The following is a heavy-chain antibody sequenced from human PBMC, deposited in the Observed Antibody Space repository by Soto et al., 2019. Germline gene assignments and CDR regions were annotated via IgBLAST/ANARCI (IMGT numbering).Heavy chain of an antibody. CDR1: GFSFSSYA. J-gene: IGHJ2*01. D-gene: IGHD3-22*01. V-gene: IGHV3-23*01. CDR3: ARDRENSDSSDYPYGYFDL. CDR2: ISNTAGIK. Sequence: PWWSLRLSCSASGFSFSSYAMTWFRQVPGKGLQWVSSISNTAGIKFYADSVKGRFTISRDNSNNALYLQMNSLRAEDTALYACARDRENSDSSDYPYGYFDLWGRGTLVTVSS.